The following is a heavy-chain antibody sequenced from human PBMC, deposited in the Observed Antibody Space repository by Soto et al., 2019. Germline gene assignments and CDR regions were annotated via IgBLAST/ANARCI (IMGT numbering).Heavy chain of an antibody. CDR3: ARGSPTTVTTWFDP. Sequence: QLQLVQSGAEVKKPGSSVKVSCKASGGTFSNFAINWVRQAPGQGLEWMGGIIPDFGKAKYAQKFQGRVQFTADESSSTAYMEVNSLTSEDTAVYYCARGSPTTVTTWFDPWGQGTLVTVSS. D-gene: IGHD4-17*01. V-gene: IGHV1-69*01. J-gene: IGHJ5*02. CDR1: GGTFSNFA. CDR2: IIPDFGKA.